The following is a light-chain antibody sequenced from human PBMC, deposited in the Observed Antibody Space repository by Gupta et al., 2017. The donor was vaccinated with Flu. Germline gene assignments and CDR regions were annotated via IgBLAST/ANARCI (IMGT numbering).Light chain of an antibody. Sequence: SITISCTGTSSDVGSYTFVSWYQQHPGKAPKVMIYDVTKRPSGVSNRFSGSKSGNTASLTISGLQAEDEADYYCCSYAGSSTWVFGGGTKLTVL. CDR2: DVT. J-gene: IGLJ3*02. CDR3: CSYAGSSTWV. V-gene: IGLV2-23*02. CDR1: SSDVGSYTF.